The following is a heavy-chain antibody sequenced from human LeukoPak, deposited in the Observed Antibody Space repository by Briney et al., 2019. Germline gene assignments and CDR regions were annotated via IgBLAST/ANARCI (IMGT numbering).Heavy chain of an antibody. Sequence: PGGSLRLSCAASGFTVDVNYRIGFARPPGRGRGGSSTIYTGGNTYYAASVKGRFTISRDFSKNTVFLHMNSLRAEDTAMYYCARGDDSGYYDYFDYWGQGALVTVSS. CDR1: GFTVDVNY. J-gene: IGHJ4*02. V-gene: IGHV3-53*01. CDR3: ARGDDSGYYDYFDY. CDR2: IYTGGNT. D-gene: IGHD3-22*01.